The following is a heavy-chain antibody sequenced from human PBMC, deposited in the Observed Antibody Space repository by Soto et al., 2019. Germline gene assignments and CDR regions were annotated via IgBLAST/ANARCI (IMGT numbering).Heavy chain of an antibody. CDR2: IWYDGSNK. J-gene: IGHJ6*02. CDR1: GFTFSSYG. CDR3: ARVYIVGPGQPYYYGMDV. Sequence: GGSLRLSCAASGFTFSSYGMHWVRQAPGKGLEWVAVIWYDGSNKYYADSVKGRFTISRDNSKNTLYLQMNSLRAEDTAVYYCARVYIVGPGQPYYYGMDVWGQGTTVTVSS. D-gene: IGHD2-21*01. V-gene: IGHV3-33*01.